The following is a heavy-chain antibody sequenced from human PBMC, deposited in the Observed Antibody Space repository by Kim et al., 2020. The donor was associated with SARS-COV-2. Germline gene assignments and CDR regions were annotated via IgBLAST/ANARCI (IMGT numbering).Heavy chain of an antibody. Sequence: GGSLRLSCAASGFIFSSYGMNWVRQAPGKGLEWVSSITCDSGYIYYADSVKGRFTISRDNAKNSLYLQMNSLRAEDTAVYYCARDLPYYDFWSSYHLSVALDIWGQGTMVTVSS. D-gene: IGHD3-3*01. CDR1: GFIFSSYG. J-gene: IGHJ3*02. CDR2: ITCDSGYI. CDR3: ARDLPYYDFWSSYHLSVALDI. V-gene: IGHV3-21*01.